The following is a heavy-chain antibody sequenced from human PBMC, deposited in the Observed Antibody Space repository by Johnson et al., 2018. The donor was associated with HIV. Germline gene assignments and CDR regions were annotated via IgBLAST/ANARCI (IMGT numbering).Heavy chain of an antibody. Sequence: VQLVESGGGLVQPGGSLRLSCAASGFAFSSYAMTWVRQAPGKGLEWVSSITGSGGSTYYADSVKRQFTISRDNSKNTLELQMNSLRAEDTAIYYCAKGRYSSSWYLAGAFDIWGQGTMVTVSS. CDR1: GFAFSSYA. CDR3: AKGRYSSSWYLAGAFDI. CDR2: ITGSGGST. J-gene: IGHJ3*02. V-gene: IGHV3-23*04. D-gene: IGHD6-13*01.